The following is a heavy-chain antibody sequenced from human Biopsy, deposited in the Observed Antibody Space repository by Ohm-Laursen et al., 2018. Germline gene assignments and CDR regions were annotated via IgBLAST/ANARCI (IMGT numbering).Heavy chain of an antibody. CDR1: GGTFSNYG. CDR2: NIPILGTG. Sequence: SVKVSCKAPGGTFSNYGVNWVRQAPGQGLEWLRGNIPILGTGNYAQKFQDRVTVAADSSTSTATMELRSLRSDDTAVYYCATKLTGYFHHWGQGTLVIVSS. V-gene: IGHV1-69*13. J-gene: IGHJ1*01. D-gene: IGHD3-9*01. CDR3: ATKLTGYFHH.